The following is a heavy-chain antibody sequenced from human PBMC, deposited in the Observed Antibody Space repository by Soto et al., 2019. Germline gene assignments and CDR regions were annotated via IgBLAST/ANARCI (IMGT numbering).Heavy chain of an antibody. CDR3: AKAQCSSVRCYAVLEY. Sequence: EVQLLESGGGLVQRGGSLRLSCAASGFTFNIYAMSWVRQAPGKGLEWVSVISGSGDDTYYAYSVKGKITISRNNSKNTLYLQLNSLSAADPAVYYCAKAQCSSVRCYAVLEYWGQGSRVTVSS. V-gene: IGHV3-23*01. J-gene: IGHJ4*02. CDR2: ISGSGDDT. CDR1: GFTFNIYA. D-gene: IGHD2-2*01.